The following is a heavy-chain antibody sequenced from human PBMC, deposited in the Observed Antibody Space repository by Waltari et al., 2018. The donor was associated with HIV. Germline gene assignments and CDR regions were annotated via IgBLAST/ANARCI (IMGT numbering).Heavy chain of an antibody. V-gene: IGHV1-2*02. J-gene: IGHJ5*01. CDR3: ARDVGRGDSSAWYKWFDS. D-gene: IGHD6-19*01. CDR1: GYTFIGYY. Sequence: QVQLVQSGAEVKQPGASVKVSCKASGYTFIGYYMHWVRQAPGQGLEWMGWINPKSGGTNYAQKFQGRVTMTRDTSISTVYMELSRLRSDDTAVYYCARDVGRGDSSAWYKWFDSWGQGTRVTVSS. CDR2: INPKSGGT.